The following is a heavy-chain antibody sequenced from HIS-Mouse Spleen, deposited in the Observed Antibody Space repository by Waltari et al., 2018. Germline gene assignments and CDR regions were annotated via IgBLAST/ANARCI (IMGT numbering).Heavy chain of an antibody. V-gene: IGHV4-39*07. CDR2: IYYSGST. CDR3: AREIPYSSSWYDWYFDL. CDR1: GGSISSSSYS. Sequence: QLQLQESGPGLVKPSETLSLTCTVPGGSISSSSYSWGWIRQPPGKGLEWIGSIYYSGSTYYNPSLKSQVTISVDTSKNQFSLKLSSVTAADTAVYYCAREIPYSSSWYDWYFDLWGRGTLVTVSS. J-gene: IGHJ2*01. D-gene: IGHD6-13*01.